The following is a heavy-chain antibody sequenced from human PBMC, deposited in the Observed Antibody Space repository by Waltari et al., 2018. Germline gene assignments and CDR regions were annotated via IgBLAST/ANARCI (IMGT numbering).Heavy chain of an antibody. CDR1: GGSISSHY. CDR2: IYYSGST. Sequence: QVQLQESGPGLVKPSETLSLTCTVSGGSISSHYWSWIRQPPGQGLEWIGYIYYSGSTNYNPSLKSRVTISVDTSKNQFSLKLSSVTAADTAVYYCAGGGYDFWSGYYRAEYFQHWGQGTLVTVSS. D-gene: IGHD3-3*01. V-gene: IGHV4-59*11. J-gene: IGHJ1*01. CDR3: AGGGYDFWSGYYRAEYFQH.